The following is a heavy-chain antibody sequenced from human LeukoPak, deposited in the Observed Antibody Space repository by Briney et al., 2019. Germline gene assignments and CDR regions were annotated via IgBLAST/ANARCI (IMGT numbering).Heavy chain of an antibody. D-gene: IGHD3-10*01. CDR1: GFTFSSYD. CDR3: AKSYGSGSYLTWFDP. J-gene: IGHJ5*02. Sequence: PGGSLRLSCAASGFTFSSYDMNWVRRAPGKGLEWVSAISGSGGGTHYADSVKGRFTISRDNSKNTPYLQMNSLRAEDTAIYYCAKSYGSGSYLTWFDPWGQGTLVTVSS. V-gene: IGHV3-23*01. CDR2: ISGSGGGT.